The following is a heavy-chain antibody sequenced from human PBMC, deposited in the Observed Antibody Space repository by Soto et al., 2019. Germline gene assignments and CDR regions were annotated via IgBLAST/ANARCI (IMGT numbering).Heavy chain of an antibody. Sequence: GGSVRLSCAASGFSFSSYAMHWVRQAPGKGLEWVAVISYDGSNKYYADSVKGRFTISRDNSKNTLYLQMNSLRAEDTAVYYCARKPSGAARLGWFDPWGQGTLVTVSS. D-gene: IGHD6-6*01. CDR1: GFSFSSYA. V-gene: IGHV3-30-3*01. CDR3: ARKPSGAARLGWFDP. CDR2: ISYDGSNK. J-gene: IGHJ5*02.